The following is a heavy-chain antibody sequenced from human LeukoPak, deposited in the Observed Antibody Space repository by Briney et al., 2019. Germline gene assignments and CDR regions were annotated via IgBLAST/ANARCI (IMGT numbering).Heavy chain of an antibody. CDR2: ISAYNGKK. CDR1: GYTFTIYG. CDR3: ARTRGMVVPADMPGALRF. Sequence: ASVTVSCKASGYTFTIYGISWVRQAPGQGLEWMGWISAYNGKKNYEQKLQGRVTMTRDNATSRVYMELRSLRPDDTAVYYCARTRGMVVPADMPGALRFWGQGTLVTVSS. J-gene: IGHJ4*02. D-gene: IGHD2-2*01. V-gene: IGHV1-18*01.